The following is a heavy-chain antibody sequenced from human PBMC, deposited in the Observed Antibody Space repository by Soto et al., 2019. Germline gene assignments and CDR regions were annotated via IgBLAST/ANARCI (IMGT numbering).Heavy chain of an antibody. Sequence: GASVKVSCKASGYTFTGYYMHWVRQAPGQGLEWMGWINTNSGGTNYAQKFQGWVTMTRDTSISTAYMELSRLRSDATAVYYCARQWVSYGMDVWGQGTTVTVSS. CDR2: INTNSGGT. J-gene: IGHJ6*02. CDR1: GYTFTGYY. V-gene: IGHV1-2*04. CDR3: ARQWVSYGMDV. D-gene: IGHD1-26*01.